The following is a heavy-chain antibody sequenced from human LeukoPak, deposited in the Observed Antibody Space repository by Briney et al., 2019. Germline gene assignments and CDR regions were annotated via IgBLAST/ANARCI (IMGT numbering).Heavy chain of an antibody. J-gene: IGHJ4*02. Sequence: GGSLRLSCAASGFTFSSYSTNWVRQAPGKGLEWVSAISGSGGSTYYADSVKGRSTISRDNSKNTLYLQMNSLRAEDTAVYYCAKDWRYYDSSGSPDYWGQGTLVTVSS. CDR3: AKDWRYYDSSGSPDY. CDR2: ISGSGGST. D-gene: IGHD3-22*01. CDR1: GFTFSSYS. V-gene: IGHV3-23*01.